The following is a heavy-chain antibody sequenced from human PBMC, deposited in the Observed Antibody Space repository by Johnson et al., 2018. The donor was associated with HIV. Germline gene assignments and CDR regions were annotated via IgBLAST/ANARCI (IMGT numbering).Heavy chain of an antibody. J-gene: IGHJ3*02. CDR2: ISNDGTKK. CDR1: QFNFASYG. D-gene: IGHD4-23*01. Sequence: QVQLVESGGGVVQPGRSLTLSCAASQFNFASYGMHWVRQAPGKGLEWVASISNDGTKKYHAESVWDRFSISKDNSKNTLFLQMNSLRADDTAVYYCAKESETYGGNIGFQHAFDIWGQGTMVTVSS. CDR3: AKESETYGGNIGFQHAFDI. V-gene: IGHV3-30*18.